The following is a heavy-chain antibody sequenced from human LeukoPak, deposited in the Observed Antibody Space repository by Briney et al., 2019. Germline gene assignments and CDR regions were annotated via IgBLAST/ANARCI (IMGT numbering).Heavy chain of an antibody. CDR2: IKEDGSEK. CDR3: ASRTDY. J-gene: IGHJ4*02. Sequence: GGSLRLSCAASGFIFTNFFMGWVRQAPGKGLEWVGNIKEDGSEKYYVDSVRGRFTISRDNAKNSLYLQMNSLRAEDTGVYYCASRTDYWGQGTLVTVSS. CDR1: GFIFTNFF. V-gene: IGHV3-7*01.